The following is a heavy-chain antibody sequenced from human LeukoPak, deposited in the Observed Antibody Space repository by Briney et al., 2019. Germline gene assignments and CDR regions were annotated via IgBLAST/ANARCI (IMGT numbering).Heavy chain of an antibody. CDR2: INHSGRT. V-gene: IGHV4-34*01. J-gene: IGHJ5*02. CDR1: VGSFSGYH. D-gene: IGHD2-15*01. CDR3: ARGRIVVVVADTWFDP. Sequence: SETLSLTCAVYVGSFSGYHWSGIPQPPGKGLERIGEINHSGRTNYNPPLKRRVTISVDTCKNQFSLKLSSVTAADTAVYYCARGRIVVVVADTWFDPWGQGTLVTVSS.